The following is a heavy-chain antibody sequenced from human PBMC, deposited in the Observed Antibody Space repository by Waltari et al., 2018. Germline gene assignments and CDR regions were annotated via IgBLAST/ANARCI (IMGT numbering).Heavy chain of an antibody. Sequence: EVQLVESGGGLAQPGGSLRLSCAASGFTFSSYSINWVRQAPGKGWGWVSYISSSSSTIYYADSVKGRFTISRDNAKNSLYLQMNSLRADDTAVYYCARDQYWYFDLWGRGTLVTVSS. J-gene: IGHJ2*01. CDR2: ISSSSSTI. CDR1: GFTFSSYS. CDR3: ARDQYWYFDL. V-gene: IGHV3-48*04.